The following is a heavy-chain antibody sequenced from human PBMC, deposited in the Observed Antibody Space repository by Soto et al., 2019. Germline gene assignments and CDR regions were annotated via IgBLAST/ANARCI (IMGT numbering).Heavy chain of an antibody. CDR2: IIPIFGTA. Sequence: QVQLVQSGAEVKKPGSWVKVSCKASGSTFSSYAISWVRQAPGQGLEWMGGIIPIFGTANYAQKFQGRVTITADESTSTAYMELSSLRSEDTAVYYCARHVPAAGYYYGMDVWGQETTVTVSS. V-gene: IGHV1-69*12. D-gene: IGHD2-2*01. J-gene: IGHJ6*02. CDR3: ARHVPAAGYYYGMDV. CDR1: GSTFSSYA.